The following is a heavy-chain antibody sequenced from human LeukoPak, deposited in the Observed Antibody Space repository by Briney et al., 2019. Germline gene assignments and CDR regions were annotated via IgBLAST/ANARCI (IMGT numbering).Heavy chain of an antibody. Sequence: GGSLRLSCAASGFTVRSTYMSWVRQAPGKGLVWVSRINSDGSSTRHADSVKGRFTISRDNAKNTLYLQMNSLRAEDTAVYYCARGRIAAAGNCYYYYMDVWGKGTTVTISS. CDR1: GFTVRSTY. J-gene: IGHJ6*03. CDR2: INSDGSST. CDR3: ARGRIAAAGNCYYYYMDV. D-gene: IGHD6-13*01. V-gene: IGHV3-74*01.